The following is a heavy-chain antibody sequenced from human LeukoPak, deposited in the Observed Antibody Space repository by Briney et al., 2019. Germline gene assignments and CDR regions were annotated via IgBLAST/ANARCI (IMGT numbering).Heavy chain of an antibody. D-gene: IGHD3-10*01. V-gene: IGHV4-59*01. Sequence: PSETLSLTCTVSGGSISSYYWSWIRQPPGKGLEWIGYIYYSGSTNYNPSLKSRVTISVDTSKNQFSLKLSSVTAADTAVYYCARAMGPPLSERGYGSGSYYNVGLDYWGQGTLVTVSS. CDR3: ARAMGPPLSERGYGSGSYYNVGLDY. CDR2: IYYSGST. J-gene: IGHJ4*02. CDR1: GGSISSYY.